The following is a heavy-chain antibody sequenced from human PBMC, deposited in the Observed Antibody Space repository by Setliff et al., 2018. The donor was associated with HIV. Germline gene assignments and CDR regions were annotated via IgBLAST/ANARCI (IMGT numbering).Heavy chain of an antibody. CDR2: FDPEDGET. J-gene: IGHJ5*02. V-gene: IGHV1-24*01. CDR1: GYTLTELS. Sequence: ASVKVSCKVSGYTLTELSVYWVRQAPGKGLECMGSFDPEDGETIYSQKFQGRVTMTRDTSISTAYMELSSLKSDDTAVYYCAKPSLEWSPNWFDPWGQGTLVTVSS. D-gene: IGHD3-3*01. CDR3: AKPSLEWSPNWFDP.